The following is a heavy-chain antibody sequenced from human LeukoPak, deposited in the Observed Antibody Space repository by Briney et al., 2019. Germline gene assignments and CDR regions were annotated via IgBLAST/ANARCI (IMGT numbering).Heavy chain of an antibody. V-gene: IGHV3-33*06. Sequence: GRSLRLSCAASGFTFSSYGMHWVRQAPGKGLEWVAVIWYDGSNKYYADSVKGRFTISRDNSKNTLYLQMNSLRAEDTAVYYCAKAPTFLFYMDVWGKGTTVTVS. CDR2: IWYDGSNK. CDR3: AKAPTFLFYMDV. J-gene: IGHJ6*03. CDR1: GFTFSSYG.